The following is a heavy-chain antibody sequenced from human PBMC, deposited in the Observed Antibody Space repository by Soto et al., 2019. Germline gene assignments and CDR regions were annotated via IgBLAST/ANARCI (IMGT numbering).Heavy chain of an antibody. J-gene: IGHJ6*02. D-gene: IGHD3-10*01. Sequence: SETLSLTCAVYGGSFSGYYWSWIRQPPGKGLEWIGEINHSGSTNYNPSLKSRVTISVDTSKNQFSLKLSSVTAADTAAYYCARSTDGSGSYYPNPTDYGMDVWGQGTTVTVSS. CDR3: ARSTDGSGSYYPNPTDYGMDV. CDR1: GGSFSGYY. V-gene: IGHV4-34*01. CDR2: INHSGST.